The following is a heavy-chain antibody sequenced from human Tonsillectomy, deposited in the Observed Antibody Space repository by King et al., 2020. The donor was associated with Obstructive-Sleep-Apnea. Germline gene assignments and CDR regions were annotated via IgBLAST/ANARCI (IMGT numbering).Heavy chain of an antibody. D-gene: IGHD5-18*01. J-gene: IGHJ4*02. Sequence: VQLVESGGGLVQPGGSLILSCAASGFTFINYSMSWVRQAPGKWLEWVSAINTGGSTTYYADSVKGRFTISRDNSKNTLYLQMNSLRAEDTAVYYCANRVDTAMVFDYWGQGTLVTVSS. CDR1: GFTFINYS. CDR3: ANRVDTAMVFDY. CDR2: INTGGSTT. V-gene: IGHV3-23*04.